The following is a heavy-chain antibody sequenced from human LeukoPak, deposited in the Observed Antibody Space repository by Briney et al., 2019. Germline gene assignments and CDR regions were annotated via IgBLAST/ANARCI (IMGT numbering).Heavy chain of an antibody. J-gene: IGHJ4*02. V-gene: IGHV1-46*03. CDR1: GYTFTSYY. Sequence: ASVKVSCKASGYTFTSYYMHWVRQAPGQGLEWMGIINPSGGSTSYAQKFQGRVTMTRDTSTGTVYMELSSLRSEDTAVYYCARGGTYYDFWSGGYFDYWGQGTLVTVSS. CDR3: ARGGTYYDFWSGGYFDY. CDR2: INPSGGST. D-gene: IGHD3-3*01.